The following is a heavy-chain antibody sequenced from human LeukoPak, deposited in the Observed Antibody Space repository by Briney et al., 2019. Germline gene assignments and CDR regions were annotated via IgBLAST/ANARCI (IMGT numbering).Heavy chain of an antibody. V-gene: IGHV3-23*01. Sequence: GGSLRLSCTASGFTFSTYAMSWVRQAPGKGLEWVSYISGSGGSTYYADSVKGRFTISRDNSKNTLYLQMNSLRAEDTAVYYCAKDQSRIAAAVCADWGQGTLVTVSS. D-gene: IGHD6-13*01. J-gene: IGHJ4*02. CDR2: ISGSGGST. CDR1: GFTFSTYA. CDR3: AKDQSRIAAAVCAD.